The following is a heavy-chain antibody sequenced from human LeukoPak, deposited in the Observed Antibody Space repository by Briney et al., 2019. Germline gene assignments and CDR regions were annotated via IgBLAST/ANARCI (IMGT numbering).Heavy chain of an antibody. CDR3: ARRELLFLEWLGKEYYYMDV. D-gene: IGHD3-3*01. Sequence: SETLSLTCTVSGGSISSSSYYWGWIRQPPGKGLEWIGRIYYSGSTYYNPSLKSRVTISVDTSKNQFSLKLSSVTAADTAVYYCARRELLFLEWLGKEYYYMDVWGKGTTVTVSS. J-gene: IGHJ6*03. V-gene: IGHV4-39*01. CDR1: GGSISSSSYY. CDR2: IYYSGST.